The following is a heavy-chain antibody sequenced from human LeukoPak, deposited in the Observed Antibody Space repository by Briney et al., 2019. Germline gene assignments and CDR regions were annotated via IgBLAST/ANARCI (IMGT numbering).Heavy chain of an antibody. D-gene: IGHD4-23*01. CDR2: IYHSGST. CDR3: ASSDGGNSGVGY. CDR1: GGSISSSSYY. J-gene: IGHJ4*02. V-gene: IGHV4-39*07. Sequence: SETLSLTCTVAGGSISSSSYYWGWIRQPPGKGLEWIGYIYHSGSTYYNPSLKSRVTISVDRSKNQFSLKLSSVTAADTAVYYCASSDGGNSGVGYWGQGTLVTVSS.